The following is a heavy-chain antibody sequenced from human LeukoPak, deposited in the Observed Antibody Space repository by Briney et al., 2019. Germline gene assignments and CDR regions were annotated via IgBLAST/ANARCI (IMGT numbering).Heavy chain of an antibody. CDR1: GYTFTSYD. Sequence: ASVTVSCKASGYTFTSYDINWVRQATGRGLAWMGWMNPNSGNTGYAQKFQGRVTMTRNTSISTAYMELSSLRSEDTAVYYCARAGSGWYGVDYWGQGTLVTVSS. J-gene: IGHJ4*02. CDR3: ARAGSGWYGVDY. CDR2: MNPNSGNT. V-gene: IGHV1-8*01. D-gene: IGHD6-19*01.